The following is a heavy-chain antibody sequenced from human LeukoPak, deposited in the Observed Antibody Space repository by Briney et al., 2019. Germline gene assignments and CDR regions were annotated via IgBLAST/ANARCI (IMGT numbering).Heavy chain of an antibody. Sequence: GAALQISYKGVGSSFTTNWIAWVRPLPGKGLERRGVVYPGTSDSRYRPSFQSHATITAANSLSAAYLQWSSLKVSDSAMYYCARLVGYSTGRYSQYWGQGTLVTV. J-gene: IGHJ4*02. CDR1: GSSFTTNW. D-gene: IGHD6-19*01. CDR2: VYPGTSDS. CDR3: ARLVGYSTGRYSQY. V-gene: IGHV5-51*01.